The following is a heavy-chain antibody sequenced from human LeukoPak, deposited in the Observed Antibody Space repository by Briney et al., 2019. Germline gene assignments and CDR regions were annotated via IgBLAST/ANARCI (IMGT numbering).Heavy chain of an antibody. V-gene: IGHV4-30-4*01. J-gene: IGHJ4*02. D-gene: IGHD4-17*01. Sequence: SETLSLTCTVSGGSISSGDYYWSWIRQPPGKGLGGIGYIYYSGSTYYNPSLKSRVTISVDTSKNQFSLKLSSVTAADTAVYYCARNTVTGYYFDYWGQGTLVTVSS. CDR3: ARNTVTGYYFDY. CDR1: GGSISSGDYY. CDR2: IYYSGST.